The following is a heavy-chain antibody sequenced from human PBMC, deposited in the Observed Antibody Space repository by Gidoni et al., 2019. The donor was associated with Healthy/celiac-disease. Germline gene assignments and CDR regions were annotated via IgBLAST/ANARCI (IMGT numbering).Heavy chain of an antibody. V-gene: IGHV4-34*01. CDR2: INHSGST. J-gene: IGHJ5*02. CDR3: AGSKRGYYYGSGSYWMA. CDR1: GGSFSGYY. D-gene: IGHD3-10*01. Sequence: QVQLQQWGAGLLKPSETLSLTCAVYGGSFSGYYWSWIRQPPGKGLEWIGEINHSGSTNYNPSLKSRVTISVDTSKNQFSLKLSSVTAADTAVYYCAGSKRGYYYGSGSYWMAWGQGTLVTVSS.